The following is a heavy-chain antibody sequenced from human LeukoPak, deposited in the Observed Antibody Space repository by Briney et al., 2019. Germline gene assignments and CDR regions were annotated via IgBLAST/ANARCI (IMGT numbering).Heavy chain of an antibody. V-gene: IGHV3-23*01. CDR3: AKGSGFGESYYYYMDV. J-gene: IGHJ6*03. CDR2: ISGSGGST. CDR1: GFTFSSYA. D-gene: IGHD3-10*01. Sequence: GGSLRLSCADSGFTFSSYAMSWVRQAPGNGLEWVSAISGSGGSTYYADSVKGRFTISRDNSKNTLYLQMNSLRAEDTAVYYCAKGSGFGESYYYYMDVWGKGTTVTISS.